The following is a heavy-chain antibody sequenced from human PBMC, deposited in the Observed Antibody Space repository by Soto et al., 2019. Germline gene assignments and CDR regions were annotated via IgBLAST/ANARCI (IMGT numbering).Heavy chain of an antibody. D-gene: IGHD5-12*01. J-gene: IGHJ4*02. V-gene: IGHV4-59*01. CDR1: GGSISSYY. CDR3: ARVEYSGYPRI. CDR2: IYFSGST. Sequence: SETLSLTCTVSGGSISSYYWSWIRQSPGKRLEWIGYIYFSGSTNYNPSLKSRVTISGDPSKNQFSLKLTSVTAADTAVYYCARVEYSGYPRIWGQGTLVTVSS.